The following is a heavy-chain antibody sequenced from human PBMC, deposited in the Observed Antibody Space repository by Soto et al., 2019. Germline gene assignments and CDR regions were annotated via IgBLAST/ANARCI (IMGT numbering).Heavy chain of an antibody. CDR3: ARKREFFLVVQAGGYYYYSDLAF. J-gene: IGHJ6*03. D-gene: IGHD2-2*01. CDR2: IYYSGST. Sequence: SQTLSLTCTVSGGYISSSSYYWGWIRQPPGKGLEWIGSIYYSGSTYYNPSLKIRVTISVDTSKNPFSRKLSSVPAADTAVYYCARKREFFLVVQAGGYYYYSDLAFWGKGTTVPGS. CDR1: GGYISSSSYY. V-gene: IGHV4-39*01.